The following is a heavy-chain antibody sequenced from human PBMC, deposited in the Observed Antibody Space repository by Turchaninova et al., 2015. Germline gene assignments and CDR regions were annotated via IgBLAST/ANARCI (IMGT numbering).Heavy chain of an antibody. CDR2: IYHSGIT. CDR3: ARLGVADWYFDL. CDR1: GYSINSGYY. V-gene: IGHV4-38-2*01. Sequence: QVQLQESGPGLVKPSETLSLTCAVSGYSINSGYYWDWIRQSPGKGLEWIGGIYHSGITHYNPSLKSRVTISVDTSKNQFFLRLSSGTAADTAVYYCARLGVADWYFDLWGRGTLVIVSS. J-gene: IGHJ2*01. D-gene: IGHD6-19*01.